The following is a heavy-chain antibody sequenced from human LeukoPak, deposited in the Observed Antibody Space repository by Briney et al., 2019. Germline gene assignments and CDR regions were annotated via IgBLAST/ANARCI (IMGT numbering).Heavy chain of an antibody. CDR3: ARDVVTGYYAHDAFDI. V-gene: IGHV1-69*13. Sequence: ASVKVSCKASGGTFSSYAISWVRQAPGQGLEWMGGIIPIFGTANYAQKFQGRVTITADESTSTAYMELSSLRSEDTAVYYCARDVVTGYYAHDAFDIWGQGTMVTVSS. CDR2: IIPIFGTA. J-gene: IGHJ3*02. CDR1: GGTFSSYA. D-gene: IGHD3-9*01.